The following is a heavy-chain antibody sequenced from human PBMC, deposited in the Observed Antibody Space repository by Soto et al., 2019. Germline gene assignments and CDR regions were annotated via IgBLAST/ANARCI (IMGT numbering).Heavy chain of an antibody. V-gene: IGHV1-8*01. CDR2: MNPNSGNT. CDR1: GYTFTSYD. D-gene: IGHD3-9*01. Sequence: ASVKVSCKASGYTFTSYDINWVRRATGQGLEWMGWMNPNSGNTGYAQKFQGRVTMTRNTSISTAYMELSSLRSEDTAVYYCAIGPLVLRYFDWLPLTYYMDVWGKGTTVTVSS. J-gene: IGHJ6*03. CDR3: AIGPLVLRYFDWLPLTYYMDV.